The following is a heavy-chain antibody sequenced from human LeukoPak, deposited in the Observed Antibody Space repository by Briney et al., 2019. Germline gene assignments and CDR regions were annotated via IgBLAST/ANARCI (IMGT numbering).Heavy chain of an antibody. CDR2: ISGSGGST. Sequence: GGSLRLSCAASGFTFSSYAMSWVRQALGKGLEWVSAISGSGGSTYYADSVKGRFTISRDHSKNTLYLQMNSLRAEDTAVYYCAKVGYNWGSYWFDPWGQGTLVTVSS. CDR1: GFTFSSYA. J-gene: IGHJ5*02. V-gene: IGHV3-23*01. D-gene: IGHD1-20*01. CDR3: AKVGYNWGSYWFDP.